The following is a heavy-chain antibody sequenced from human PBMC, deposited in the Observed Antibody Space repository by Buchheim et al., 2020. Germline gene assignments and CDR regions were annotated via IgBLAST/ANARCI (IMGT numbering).Heavy chain of an antibody. J-gene: IGHJ6*02. CDR2: ISGSGGST. D-gene: IGHD3-3*01. V-gene: IGHV3-23*01. CDR3: ARAIDDFWSGYYTNYYGMDV. CDR1: GFTFSSYA. Sequence: EVQLLESGGGLVQPGGSLRLSCAASGFTFSSYAMSWVRQAPGKGLEWVSAISGSGGSTYYADSVKGRFTISRDNSKNTLYLQMNSLRAEDTAVYYCARAIDDFWSGYYTNYYGMDVWGQGTT.